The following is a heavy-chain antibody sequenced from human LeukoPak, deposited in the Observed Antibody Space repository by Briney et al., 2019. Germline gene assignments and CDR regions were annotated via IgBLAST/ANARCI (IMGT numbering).Heavy chain of an antibody. CDR1: GFTFDDYA. D-gene: IGHD6-13*01. CDR3: ARDSSSWYYYYYYMDV. Sequence: GGSLRLSCAASGFTFDDYAMHWVRQAPGKGLEWVAVISYDGSNKYYADSVKGRFTISRDNSKNTLYLQMNSLRAEDTAVYYCARDSSSWYYYYYYMDVWGKGTTVTVSS. J-gene: IGHJ6*03. V-gene: IGHV3-30*03. CDR2: ISYDGSNK.